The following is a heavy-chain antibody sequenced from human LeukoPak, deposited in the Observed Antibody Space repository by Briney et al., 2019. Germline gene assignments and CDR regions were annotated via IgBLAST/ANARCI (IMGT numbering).Heavy chain of an antibody. D-gene: IGHD4-11*01. V-gene: IGHV4-34*01. CDR1: GGSFSGYC. Sequence: PSETLSLTCAVYGGSFSGYCWSWIRQPPGKGLEWIGEINHSGSTNYNPSLKSRVTISVDTSKNQFSLKLSSVTAADTAVYYCARGRLSYSNYEIGYYYYYYMDVWGKGTTVTVSS. CDR3: ARGRLSYSNYEIGYYYYYYMDV. CDR2: INHSGST. J-gene: IGHJ6*03.